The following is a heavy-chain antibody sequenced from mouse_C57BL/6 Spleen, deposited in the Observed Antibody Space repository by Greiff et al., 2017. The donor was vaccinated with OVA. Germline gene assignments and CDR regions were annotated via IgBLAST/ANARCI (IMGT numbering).Heavy chain of an antibody. CDR1: GYTFTSYW. V-gene: IGHV1-69*01. D-gene: IGHD4-1*01. CDR3: ARWGTGLYY. J-gene: IGHJ2*01. Sequence: QVQLQQSGAELVMPGASVKLSCKASGYTFTSYWMHWVKQRPGQGLEWIGEIDPSDSYTNYNQKFKGKSTLTVDKSSSTAYMQLSSLTSEDSAVYYCARWGTGLYYWGQGTTLTVSS. CDR2: IDPSDSYT.